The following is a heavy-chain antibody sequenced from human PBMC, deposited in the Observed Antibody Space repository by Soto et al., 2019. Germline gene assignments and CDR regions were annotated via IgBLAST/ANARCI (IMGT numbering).Heavy chain of an antibody. CDR2: INSDGSST. Sequence: GGSLRLSCAASGFTFSSYWMHWVRQAPGKGLVWVSRINSDGSSTSYADSVKGRFTISRDNAKNTLYLQMNSLRAEDTAVYYCARVSEVGEIVRSWFDPWGQGTLVTVSS. V-gene: IGHV3-74*01. D-gene: IGHD2-8*01. CDR1: GFTFSSYW. J-gene: IGHJ5*02. CDR3: ARVSEVGEIVRSWFDP.